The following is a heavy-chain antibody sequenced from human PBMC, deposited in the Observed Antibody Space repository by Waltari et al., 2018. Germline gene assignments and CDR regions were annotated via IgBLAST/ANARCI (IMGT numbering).Heavy chain of an antibody. CDR3: ARDFRDAFDI. CDR2: ISSSGSTI. J-gene: IGHJ3*02. CDR1: GFTSSSYE. Sequence: EVQLVESGGGLVQPGGSLRLSCAASGFTSSSYEMNWVRQAPGKGLEWVSYISSSGSTIYYADSVKGRFTISRDNAKNSLYLQMNSLRAEDTAVYYCARDFRDAFDIWGQGTMVTVSS. V-gene: IGHV3-48*03.